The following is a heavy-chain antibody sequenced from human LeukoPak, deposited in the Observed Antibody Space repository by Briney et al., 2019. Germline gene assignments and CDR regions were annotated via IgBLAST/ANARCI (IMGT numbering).Heavy chain of an antibody. V-gene: IGHV3-33*06. CDR3: AKDRRGSSGWAHDY. CDR2: IWYDGSNK. CDR1: GFTFSSYG. J-gene: IGHJ4*02. D-gene: IGHD6-19*01. Sequence: SGGSLRLSCAASGFTFSSYGMHWVRQAPGRGREWVAVIWYDGSNKYYADSVKGRFTISRDNSKNTLYLRMNSLRAEGTAVYYCAKDRRGSSGWAHDYWGQGTLVTVSS.